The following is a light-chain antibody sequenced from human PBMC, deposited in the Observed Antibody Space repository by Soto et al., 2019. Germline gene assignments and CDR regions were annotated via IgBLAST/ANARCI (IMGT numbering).Light chain of an antibody. J-gene: IGLJ3*02. CDR3: AAWDDSLSAWV. V-gene: IGLV1-47*01. CDR1: NYNIEKNL. CDR2: KNN. Sequence: QSVLTQPPSASGTPGQTVTISCSGSNYNIEKNLAYWYQQLPGTAPKLLIYKNNHRPSGVPDRFSGSKSATSASLAVSGRRSEDEANYYCAAWDDSLSAWVFGGGTKLTVL.